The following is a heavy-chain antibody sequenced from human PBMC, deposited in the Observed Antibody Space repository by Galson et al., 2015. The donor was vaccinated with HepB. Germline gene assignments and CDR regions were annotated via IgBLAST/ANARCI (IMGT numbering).Heavy chain of an antibody. V-gene: IGHV3-48*02. CDR2: ISGTGSST. Sequence: SLRLSCAASGFTFNKYNMNWVRQAPGKGLEWVSYISGTGSSTYYADSVKGRFTISRDNAKNSLYLQMNSLRDEDTAVYYCARVSTGQSDFWGQGTLVTVSS. CDR3: ARVSTGQSDF. D-gene: IGHD6-19*01. J-gene: IGHJ4*02. CDR1: GFTFNKYN.